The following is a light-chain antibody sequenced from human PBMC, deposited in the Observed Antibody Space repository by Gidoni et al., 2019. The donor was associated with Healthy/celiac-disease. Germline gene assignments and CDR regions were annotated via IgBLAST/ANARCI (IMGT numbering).Light chain of an antibody. Sequence: QSVLAQPPSASGTPGQRVTISCSGDISHIGGHTVDWYQQLPGAAPLLLIHSDTRRPPGIPGRFSGSKSGISASLTISGLQSEDEADYFCAAWDDVLDGYVFGTGTRVTAL. CDR1: ISHIGGHT. CDR3: AAWDDVLDGYV. V-gene: IGLV1-44*01. CDR2: SDT. J-gene: IGLJ1*01.